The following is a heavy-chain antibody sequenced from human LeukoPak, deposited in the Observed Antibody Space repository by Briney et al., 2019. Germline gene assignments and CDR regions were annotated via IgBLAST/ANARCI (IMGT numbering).Heavy chain of an antibody. D-gene: IGHD3-16*02. CDR1: GFTFSSYA. CDR3: AKDRSYYDYVWGSYRYTGLFDH. Sequence: GGSLRLSCAASGFTFSSYAMSWVRQAPGEGLEWVSAISGSGGSTYYADSVKGRFTISRDNSKNTLYLQMNSLRAEDTAVYYCAKDRSYYDYVWGSYRYTGLFDHWGQGTLVTVSS. J-gene: IGHJ4*02. CDR2: ISGSGGST. V-gene: IGHV3-23*01.